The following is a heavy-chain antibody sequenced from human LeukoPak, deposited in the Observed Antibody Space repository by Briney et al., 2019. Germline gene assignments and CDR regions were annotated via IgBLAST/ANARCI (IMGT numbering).Heavy chain of an antibody. J-gene: IGHJ6*03. V-gene: IGHV3-21*01. CDR2: ISSSSSYI. CDR1: GFTFSSYS. Sequence: PGGSLRLSCAASGFTFSSYSMNWVHQAPGKGLEWVSSISSSSSYIYYADSVKGRFTTSRDNAKNSLYLQMNSLRAEDTAVYYCARAYDILTGNYYYYYMDVWGKGTTVTISS. CDR3: ARAYDILTGNYYYYYMDV. D-gene: IGHD3-9*01.